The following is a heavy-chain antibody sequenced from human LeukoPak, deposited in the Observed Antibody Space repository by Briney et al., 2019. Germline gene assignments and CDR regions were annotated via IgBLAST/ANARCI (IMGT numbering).Heavy chain of an antibody. CDR2: ITYDGSNK. J-gene: IGHJ4*02. D-gene: IGHD3-22*01. CDR1: GCTFSSYG. V-gene: IGHV3-30*18. CDR3: VKDLHCYDSSGYYGDY. Sequence: GSLRLSCAASGCTFSSYGMHWVRQAPGKGLEGVAVITYDGSNKYYGDSVKGRFTISRDNSKNTLYLQMNSLRAEDTAVYYCVKDLHCYDSSGYYGDYWGQGTLVTVSS.